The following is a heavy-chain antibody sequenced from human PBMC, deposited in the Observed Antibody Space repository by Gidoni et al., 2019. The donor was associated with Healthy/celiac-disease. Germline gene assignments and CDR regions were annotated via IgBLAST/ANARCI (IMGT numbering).Heavy chain of an antibody. CDR2: IYPGDSDT. J-gene: IGHJ3*02. CDR1: GYSFTSYW. V-gene: IGHV5-51*01. CDR3: ARAQLRFLDGERAPFDI. D-gene: IGHD3-3*01. Sequence: EVRLVQSGAEVKKPGESLKISCKGSGYSFTSYWIGWVRQMPGKGLEWMGIIYPGDSDTRYSPSFQGQVTISADKSISTAYLQWSSLKASDTAMYYCARAQLRFLDGERAPFDIWGQGTMVTVSS.